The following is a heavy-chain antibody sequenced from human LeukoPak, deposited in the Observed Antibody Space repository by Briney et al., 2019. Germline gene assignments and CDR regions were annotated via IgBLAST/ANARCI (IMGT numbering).Heavy chain of an antibody. V-gene: IGHV3-7*04. D-gene: IGHD6-13*01. CDR1: GFTFSSYW. CDR2: IKQDGSEK. Sequence: AGGSLRLSCAASGFTFSSYWMSWVRQAPGKGLEWVANIKQDGSEKYYVDSVKGRFTISRDNAKNSLYLQMNSLRAEDTAVYYCARVGGSSWFVDDAFDIWGQGTMVTVSS. J-gene: IGHJ3*02. CDR3: ARVGGSSWFVDDAFDI.